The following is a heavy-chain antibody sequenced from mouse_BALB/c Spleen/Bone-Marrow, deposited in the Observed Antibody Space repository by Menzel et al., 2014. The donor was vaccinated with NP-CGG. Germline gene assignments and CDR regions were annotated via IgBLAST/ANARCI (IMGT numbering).Heavy chain of an antibody. Sequence: EVQLQQSGTVLARPGASVKMSCKASGYSFTSYWMHWVKQRPGQGLEWIGAIYPGNSNTNYSQKFKGKAKLTAVTSASTAYMEFSSLTNEDSAVYYCTVSLTLYYFDHWGQGTTLTVSS. V-gene: IGHV1-5*01. CDR3: TVSLTLYYFDH. CDR2: IYPGNSNT. D-gene: IGHD5-1*01. J-gene: IGHJ2*01. CDR1: GYSFTSYW.